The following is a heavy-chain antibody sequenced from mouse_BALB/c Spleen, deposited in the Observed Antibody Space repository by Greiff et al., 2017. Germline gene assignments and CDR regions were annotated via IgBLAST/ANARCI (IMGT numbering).Heavy chain of an antibody. Sequence: EVQLQQSGPGLVKPSQSLSLTCSVTGYSITSGYYWNWIRQFPGNKLEWMGFISYDGSNNYNPSLKNRISITRDTSKNQFFLKLNSVTTEDTATYYCARDQFDVWGAGTTVTVSS. V-gene: IGHV3-6*02. CDR3: ARDQFDV. CDR1: GYSITSGYY. J-gene: IGHJ1*01. CDR2: ISYDGSN.